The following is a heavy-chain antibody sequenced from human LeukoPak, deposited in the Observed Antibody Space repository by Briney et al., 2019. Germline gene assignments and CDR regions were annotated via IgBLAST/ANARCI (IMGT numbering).Heavy chain of an antibody. V-gene: IGHV3-74*01. Sequence: PGGSLRLFCSASGFTFSTYWMHWVRQAPGKGLAWVSRVNADGSSTLYADSVKGRFTIFRDNAKNTLYLQMSSLRVEDSAVYYCAGRGPYFDSWGQGALVTVSS. J-gene: IGHJ4*02. CDR1: GFTFSTYW. CDR2: VNADGSST. CDR3: AGRGPYFDS.